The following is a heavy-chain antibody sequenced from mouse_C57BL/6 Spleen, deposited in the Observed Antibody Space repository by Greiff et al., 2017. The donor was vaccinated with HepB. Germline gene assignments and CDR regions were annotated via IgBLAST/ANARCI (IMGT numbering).Heavy chain of an antibody. CDR1: GYAFSSYW. J-gene: IGHJ2*01. V-gene: IGHV1-80*01. CDR3: ARWTTVVNY. Sequence: VQLQQSGAELVKPGASVKISCKASGYAFSSYWMNWVKQRPGKGLEWIGQLYPGDGDTYYNGKLKGKATLTADKSTTTAYMQLSSRSSEDSAVYFCARWTTVVNYWGQGTPVTVSS. CDR2: LYPGDGDT. D-gene: IGHD1-1*01.